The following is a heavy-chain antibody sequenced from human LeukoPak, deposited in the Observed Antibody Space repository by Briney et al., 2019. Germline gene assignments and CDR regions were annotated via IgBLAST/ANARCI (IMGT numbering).Heavy chain of an antibody. CDR2: ISYDGSNK. V-gene: IGHV3-30-3*01. Sequence: GASLRLSCAASGFTFSNYAMSWVRQAPGKGLEWVAVISYDGSNKYYADSVKGRFTISRDNSKNTLYLQMNSLRAEDTAVYYCASDGDYSPTNWFDPWGQGTLVTVSS. J-gene: IGHJ5*02. D-gene: IGHD4-17*01. CDR3: ASDGDYSPTNWFDP. CDR1: GFTFSNYA.